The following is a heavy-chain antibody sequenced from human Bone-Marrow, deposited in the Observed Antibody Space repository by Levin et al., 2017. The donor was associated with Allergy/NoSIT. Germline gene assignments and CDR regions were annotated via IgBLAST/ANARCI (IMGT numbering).Heavy chain of an antibody. V-gene: IGHV3-49*03. D-gene: IGHD7-27*01. J-gene: IGHJ6*02. CDR2: IRSKGYGGTT. CDR1: GFRFGDYV. CDR3: SRDGDHYYYGLDV. Sequence: PGGSLRLSCTASGFRFGDYVMSWFRQAPGKGLEWVGFIRSKGYGGTTEYAASVKGRFTISRDDSKSIAYLQMNSLKTEDTAVYYCSRDGDHYYYGLDVWGQGTTVTVSS.